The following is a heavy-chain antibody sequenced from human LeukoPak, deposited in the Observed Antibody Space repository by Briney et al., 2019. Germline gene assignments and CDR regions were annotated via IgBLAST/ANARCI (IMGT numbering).Heavy chain of an antibody. Sequence: SETLSLTCTGSGGSVSSYYWSWIRQPPGKGLEWIGYIHYSGSTNYNPSLKSRVTISVDTSKNQHSLKLGSVTAADTAVYYCARVTSQQVVRVHYNWFDPWGQGTLVTVSS. CDR1: GGSVSSYY. V-gene: IGHV4-59*02. CDR2: IHYSGST. D-gene: IGHD6-13*01. CDR3: ARVTSQQVVRVHYNWFDP. J-gene: IGHJ5*02.